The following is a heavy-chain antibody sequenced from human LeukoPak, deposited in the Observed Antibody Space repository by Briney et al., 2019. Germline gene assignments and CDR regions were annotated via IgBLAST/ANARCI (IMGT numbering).Heavy chain of an antibody. CDR1: GFTFSSYA. D-gene: IGHD4-11*01. V-gene: IGHV3-23*01. Sequence: GGSLRLSCAASGFTFSSYAMSWVRQAPGKGLEWVSAISSSGGSTYYPGSVKGRFTISRDSSMHTLYLRMNSLRAEDTAVYYCARSNYGLDYLDYWGQGTLVTVSA. CDR3: ARSNYGLDYLDY. CDR2: ISSSGGST. J-gene: IGHJ4*02.